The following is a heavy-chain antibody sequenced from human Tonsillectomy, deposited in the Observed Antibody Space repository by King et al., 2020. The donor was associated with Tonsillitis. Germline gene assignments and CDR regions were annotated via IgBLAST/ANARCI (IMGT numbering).Heavy chain of an antibody. CDR1: GFTFSRYA. J-gene: IGHJ4*02. V-gene: IGHV3-23*04. CDR2: ISGGGGAP. Sequence: VQLVESGGGLVQPGGSPRLSCAGSGFTFSRYALSWVRQAPGKGLEWVSAISGGGGAPYYADSVKGRFTISRDNSKNTLYLQMNSLRADDTAVYYCANLTPNYYDSSGPVDYWGQGTLVTVSS. CDR3: ANLTPNYYDSSGPVDY. D-gene: IGHD3-22*01.